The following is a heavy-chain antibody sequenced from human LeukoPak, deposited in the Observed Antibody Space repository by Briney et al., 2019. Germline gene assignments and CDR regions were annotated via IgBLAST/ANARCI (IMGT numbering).Heavy chain of an antibody. CDR1: GGTFSSYA. J-gene: IGHJ3*02. D-gene: IGHD5-18*01. V-gene: IGHV1-69*06. CDR3: ARERYSSPWGTFDI. CDR2: IIPIFGTA. Sequence: SVKVSCKASGGTFSSYAISWVRQAPGQGLGWMGGIIPIFGTANYAQKFQGRVTITADKSTSTAYMELSSLRSEDTAVYYCARERYSSPWGTFDIWGQGTMVTVSS.